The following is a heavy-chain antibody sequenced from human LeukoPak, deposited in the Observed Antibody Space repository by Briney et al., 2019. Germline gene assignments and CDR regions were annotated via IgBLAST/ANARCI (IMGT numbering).Heavy chain of an antibody. D-gene: IGHD4-23*01. Sequence: PGGSLRLSCAASGFTFSSYGMHWVRQAPGKGLEWVAVISSDGSNKYYAESVKGRFTLSRDNSKNTLYLQMNSLRAEDTAVYYCAKGDYGGNVFAFDIWGQGTMVTVSS. CDR3: AKGDYGGNVFAFDI. J-gene: IGHJ3*02. V-gene: IGHV3-30*18. CDR2: ISSDGSNK. CDR1: GFTFSSYG.